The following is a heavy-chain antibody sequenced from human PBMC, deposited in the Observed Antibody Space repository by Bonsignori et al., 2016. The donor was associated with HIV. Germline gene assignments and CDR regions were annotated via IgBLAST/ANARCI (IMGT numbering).Heavy chain of an antibody. CDR3: ARLSFAAPDIDY. CDR1: GFMFSNYW. J-gene: IGHJ4*02. Sequence: EMQVVESGGGLVQPGGSLRLSCGASGFMFSNYWMSWVRQAPGKGLEWVANINQDGSEKFYVGSVKGRFTVSRDNAENSLFLQMNSLTVEDTAVYYCARLSFAAPDIDYWGQGTLVTVSS. CDR2: INQDGSEK. D-gene: IGHD6-13*01. V-gene: IGHV3-7*01.